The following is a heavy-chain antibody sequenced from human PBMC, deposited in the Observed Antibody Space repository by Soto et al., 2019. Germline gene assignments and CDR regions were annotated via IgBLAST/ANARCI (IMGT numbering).Heavy chain of an antibody. CDR2: IYYSGST. D-gene: IGHD2-15*01. CDR3: AKSPSVVLVPSTLGGNNWFDP. CDR1: GGSISSYY. Sequence: SETLSLTCTVSGGSISSYYWSWIRQPPGKGLEWIGYIYYSGSTNYNPSLKSRVTISVDTSKNQFSLRAEDTAVYFCAKSPSVVLVPSTLGGNNWFDPWGQGTLVTVSS. V-gene: IGHV4-59*12. J-gene: IGHJ5*02.